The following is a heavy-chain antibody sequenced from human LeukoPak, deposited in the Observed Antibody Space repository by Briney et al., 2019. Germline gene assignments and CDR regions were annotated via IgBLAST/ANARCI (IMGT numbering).Heavy chain of an antibody. D-gene: IGHD3-10*01. Sequence: SGGSLRLSCAASGFTFSSYWMHWVRQVPGKGLVWVSRINSDGSSTSYADSVKGRFTISRDNAKNTMYVQMNRRRAEDTAVYYCXTGSGHAFDIWGRGTMITVSS. CDR3: XTGSGHAFDI. J-gene: IGHJ3*02. V-gene: IGHV3-74*01. CDR2: INSDGSST. CDR1: GFTFSSYW.